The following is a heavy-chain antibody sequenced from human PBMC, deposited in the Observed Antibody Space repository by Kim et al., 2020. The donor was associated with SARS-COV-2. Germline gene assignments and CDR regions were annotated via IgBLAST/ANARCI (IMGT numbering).Heavy chain of an antibody. D-gene: IGHD6-13*01. CDR3: ARDGIAAAGGRYYYGMDV. J-gene: IGHJ6*02. V-gene: IGHV3-53*01. Sequence: GRFTISRDNSKNTLYLQMNSLRAEDTAVYYCARDGIAAAGGRYYYGMDVWGQGTTVTVSS.